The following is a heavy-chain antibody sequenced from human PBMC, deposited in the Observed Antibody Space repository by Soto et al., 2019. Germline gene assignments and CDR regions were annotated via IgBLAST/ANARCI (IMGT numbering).Heavy chain of an antibody. D-gene: IGHD3-10*01. Sequence: QVQLVESGGGLVKPGGSLRLSCAASGFIFSDYYMSWIRQAPGKGLEWVSDISGSGCSVYYADSVKGRFTISRDNAKNSVYLQMNSLRVDATAVYYCARDRGLYYYGSGSPSDLWGQGVRVTASS. J-gene: IGHJ5*02. V-gene: IGHV3-11*01. CDR1: GFIFSDYY. CDR3: ARDRGLYYYGSGSPSDL. CDR2: ISGSGCSV.